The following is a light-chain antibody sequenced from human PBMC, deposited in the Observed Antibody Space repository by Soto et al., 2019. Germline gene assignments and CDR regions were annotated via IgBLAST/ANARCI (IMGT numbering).Light chain of an antibody. V-gene: IGLV1-47*01. CDR3: AAWDDSLSGPVV. Sequence: QSVLTQPPSASGTPGQRVTITCSGSSSKIGSNYVYWFQQLPGTAPKLLIYRNNQRPSGVPDRFSGSKSGTSASLAINGLRSEDEADYYGAAWDDSLSGPVVFGGGAKVTVL. CDR2: RNN. CDR1: SSKIGSNY. J-gene: IGLJ2*01.